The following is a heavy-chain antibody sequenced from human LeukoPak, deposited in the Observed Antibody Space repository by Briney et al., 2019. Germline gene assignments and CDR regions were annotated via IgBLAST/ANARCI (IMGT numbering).Heavy chain of an antibody. CDR2: VSAYNGKI. D-gene: IGHD4-17*01. CDR1: GYTFTTYG. V-gene: IGHV1-18*01. CDR3: GRDGVYGDYVWSDP. Sequence: GASVKVSCKASGYTFTTYGISWVRQAPGQGLEWMGWVSAYNGKINYAQKFQGRVTMTADTSTSTAYMELRSLRSDDTAVYYCGRDGVYGDYVWSDPWGQGTLVTVSS. J-gene: IGHJ5*02.